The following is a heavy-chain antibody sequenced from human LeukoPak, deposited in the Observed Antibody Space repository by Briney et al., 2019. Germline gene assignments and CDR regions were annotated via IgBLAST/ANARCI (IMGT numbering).Heavy chain of an antibody. CDR1: GFTFSSYG. Sequence: GGSLRLSCAASGFTFSSYGMHWVRQAPGKGLEWVAVISYDGSNKYYADSVKGRFTISRDSSKNTLYLQMNSLRAEDTAVYYCAKDRNTGAGDHWGQGTLVTVSS. CDR3: AKDRNTGAGDH. CDR2: ISYDGSNK. V-gene: IGHV3-30*18. J-gene: IGHJ4*02. D-gene: IGHD4-11*01.